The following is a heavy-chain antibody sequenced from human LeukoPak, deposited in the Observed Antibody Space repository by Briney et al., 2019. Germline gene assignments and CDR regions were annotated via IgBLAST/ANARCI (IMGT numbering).Heavy chain of an antibody. CDR2: IHYSGST. CDR1: GGSISRNTHY. D-gene: IGHD3-10*01. J-gene: IGHJ4*02. CDR3: ARHSRTYYNGSGRSIDY. V-gene: IGHV4-39*01. Sequence: SETLSLTCSVSGGSISRNTHYCGWIRQPPGKGLERFGSIHYSGSTYNNPSPMSRVTISIDTSKNQFSLKMNPVTAADTSMYYCARHSRTYYNGSGRSIDYWGQGTLVIVS.